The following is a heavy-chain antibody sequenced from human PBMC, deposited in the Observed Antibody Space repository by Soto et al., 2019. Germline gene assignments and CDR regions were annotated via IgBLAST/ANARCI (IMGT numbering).Heavy chain of an antibody. V-gene: IGHV4-39*01. Sequence: QLQLQESGPGLVKPSETLSLTCSLSGGAISDARFYWGWIRQSPGRGLEWIGSIYSTGTTFFNPSLPIRVTVSVDTSETQFFLTLYSVTAADTALNFCARQKWEQPRWFAPGGQGTVVIVS. J-gene: IGHJ5*02. CDR3: ARQKWEQPRWFAP. CDR2: IYSTGTT. CDR1: GGAISDARFY. D-gene: IGHD1-26*01.